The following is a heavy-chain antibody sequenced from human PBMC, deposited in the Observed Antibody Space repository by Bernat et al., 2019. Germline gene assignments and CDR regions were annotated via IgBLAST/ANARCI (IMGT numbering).Heavy chain of an antibody. Sequence: EEQLVESGGGLVQPGGSLRLSCIASGFTFSSYWMSWVRRAPGKGLGWVANIKQDGSEKYYVDSVKGRFTISRDKAKNSLYLQMNSLRAEDTAVYYCAKDAGPYYDSATGAFDIWGQGTMVTVSS. J-gene: IGHJ3*02. D-gene: IGHD3-3*01. CDR2: IKQDGSEK. CDR3: AKDAGPYYDSATGAFDI. CDR1: GFTFSSYW. V-gene: IGHV3-7*03.